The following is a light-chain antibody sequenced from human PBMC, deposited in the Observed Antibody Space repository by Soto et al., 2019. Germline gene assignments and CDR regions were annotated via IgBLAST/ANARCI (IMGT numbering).Light chain of an antibody. V-gene: IGKV3-20*01. CDR3: LQYGTSPRYT. J-gene: IGKJ2*01. CDR2: GAS. Sequence: EIVLTQSPGTLSLSPGERATLSCRASQSLSSNYLAWYQQKPGQAPRLLIYGASSRATGIPDRFSGSGSGTDFTLTISRLEPEDFAVYFCLQYGTSPRYTFGQGTKLESK. CDR1: QSLSSNY.